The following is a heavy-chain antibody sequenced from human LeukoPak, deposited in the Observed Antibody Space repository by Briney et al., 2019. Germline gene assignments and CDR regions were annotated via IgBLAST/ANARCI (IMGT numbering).Heavy chain of an antibody. CDR2: ISAYNGNT. CDR1: GYTFTSYG. J-gene: IGHJ6*03. CDR3: ARDPNSLLWFGKFYYYYYMDV. V-gene: IGHV1-18*01. D-gene: IGHD3-10*01. Sequence: WASVKVSCKASGYTFTSYGISWVRQAPGQGLEWMGWISAYNGNTNYAQKLQGRVTMTTDTSTSTAYMELRSLRSDDTAVYYCARDPNSLLWFGKFYYYYYMDVWGKGTTVTISS.